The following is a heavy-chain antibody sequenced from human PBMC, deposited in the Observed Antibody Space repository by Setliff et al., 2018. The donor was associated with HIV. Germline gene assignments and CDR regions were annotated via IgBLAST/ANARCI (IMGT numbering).Heavy chain of an antibody. CDR2: IYYSGST. D-gene: IGHD3-3*01. J-gene: IGHJ4*02. V-gene: IGHV4-59*08. CDR3: MRGRSITIFGVAYFDF. CDR1: GGSISSHH. Sequence: SETLSLTCTVSGGSISSHHWSWIRQPPGKGLEWIGYIYYSGSTNYNPSLKSRVTISVDMSNNQFSLKVTSVTAADTAVYYCMRGRSITIFGVAYFDFWGQGTQVTVSS.